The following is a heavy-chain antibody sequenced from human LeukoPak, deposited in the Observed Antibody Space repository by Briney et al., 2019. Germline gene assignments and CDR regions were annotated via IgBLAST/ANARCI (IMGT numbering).Heavy chain of an antibody. J-gene: IGHJ4*02. D-gene: IGHD3-16*01. CDR1: VYTFTIYD. Sequence: ASVKVSFKSSVYTFTIYDTNWVRHATGQGLEWMGWMNPNSGNTGYAQTFQGRVTMNRNTSISTAYMELSSLRSEDTAVYYCARGGGREGIDYWGQGTLVTVSS. V-gene: IGHV1-8*01. CDR2: MNPNSGNT. CDR3: ARGGGREGIDY.